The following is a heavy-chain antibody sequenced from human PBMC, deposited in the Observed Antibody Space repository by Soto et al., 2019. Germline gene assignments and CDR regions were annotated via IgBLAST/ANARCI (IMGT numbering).Heavy chain of an antibody. Sequence: GASVKVSCKASGYTFTGYYMHWVRQAPGQGLEWMGWINPNSGGTNYAQKFQGWVTMTRDTSISTAYMELSRLRSDDTAVYYCARDLSMSRDFWSGYPKRYYYYYGMDVWGQGTTVTVSS. CDR1: GYTFTGYY. V-gene: IGHV1-2*04. D-gene: IGHD3-3*01. CDR2: INPNSGGT. J-gene: IGHJ6*02. CDR3: ARDLSMSRDFWSGYPKRYYYYYGMDV.